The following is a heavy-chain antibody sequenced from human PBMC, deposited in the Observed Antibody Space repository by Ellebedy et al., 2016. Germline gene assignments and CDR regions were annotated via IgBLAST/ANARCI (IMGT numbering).Heavy chain of an antibody. CDR3: ARERKGRNYYMDV. J-gene: IGHJ6*03. CDR2: INHSGST. Sequence: GSLRLXXAVYGGSFSGYYWSWIRQPPGKGLEWIGEINHSGSTNYNPSLKSRVTISVDTSKNQFSLKLSSVTAADTAVYYCARERKGRNYYMDVWGKGTTVTVSS. V-gene: IGHV4-34*01. CDR1: GGSFSGYY.